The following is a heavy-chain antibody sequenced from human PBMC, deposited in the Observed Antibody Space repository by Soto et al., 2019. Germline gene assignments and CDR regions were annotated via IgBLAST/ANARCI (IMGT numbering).Heavy chain of an antibody. CDR3: ARARIAAAGTDENYYYYGMDV. J-gene: IGHJ6*02. V-gene: IGHV3-30-3*01. Sequence: GSLRLSCAASGFTFSSYAMHWVRQAPGKGLEWVAVISYDGSNKYYADSVKGRFTISRDNSKNTLYLQMNSLRAEDTAVYYCARARIAAAGTDENYYYYGMDVWGQGTTVTVSS. D-gene: IGHD6-13*01. CDR2: ISYDGSNK. CDR1: GFTFSSYA.